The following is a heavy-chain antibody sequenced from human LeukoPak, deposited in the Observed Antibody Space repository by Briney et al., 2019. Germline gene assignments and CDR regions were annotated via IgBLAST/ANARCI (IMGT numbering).Heavy chain of an antibody. V-gene: IGHV3-30*18. Sequence: GVSLRLSCAASGFTFSSYGMHWVRQAPGKGLEWVAFLSYDGSYKYYADSMKGRFTISRDNSKNTLYLQMNSLRAEDTALFYCAKGKGGYTYGYGYFDYWGQGTLVTVSS. CDR1: GFTFSSYG. D-gene: IGHD5-18*01. CDR2: LSYDGSYK. CDR3: AKGKGGYTYGYGYFDY. J-gene: IGHJ4*02.